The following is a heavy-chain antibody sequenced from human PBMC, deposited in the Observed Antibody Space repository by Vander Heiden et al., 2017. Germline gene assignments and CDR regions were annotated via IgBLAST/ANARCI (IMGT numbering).Heavy chain of an antibody. J-gene: IGHJ4*02. CDR1: ELPLSRHP. CDR2: ISGTGNTA. CDR3: AKDPYSYGYDIVTYFDC. Sequence: LDSGGGLVRPGGSWGLPGVGPELPLSRHPMGWFRQTPAKGLEWVAAISGTGNTANYADSVKGRFTISRDNSKNMLFLDMNSLRAEDTGVYFCAKDPYSYGYDIVTYFDCWGQGTQVTVSS. V-gene: IGHV3-23*01. D-gene: IGHD5-12*01.